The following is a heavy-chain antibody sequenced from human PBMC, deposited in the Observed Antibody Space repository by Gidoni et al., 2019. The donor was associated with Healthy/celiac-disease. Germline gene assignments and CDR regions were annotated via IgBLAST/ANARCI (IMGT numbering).Heavy chain of an antibody. CDR1: GFTFSSYP. Sequence: QVQPVESGGGVVQPGRSLRLSCAASGFTFSSYPMHWVRQAPGKGLEGVAVISYDGSNKYYADSVKGRFTISRDNSKNTLYLQMNSLRAEDTAVYYCARDLGIPGGVRYYYYGMDVWGQGTTVTVSS. J-gene: IGHJ6*02. CDR3: ARDLGIPGGVRYYYYGMDV. CDR2: ISYDGSNK. D-gene: IGHD2-8*02. V-gene: IGHV3-30*04.